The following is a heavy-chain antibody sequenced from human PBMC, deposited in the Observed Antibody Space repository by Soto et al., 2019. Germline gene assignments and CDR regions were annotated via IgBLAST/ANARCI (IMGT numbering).Heavy chain of an antibody. D-gene: IGHD2-15*01. CDR2: IYTDGTT. V-gene: IGHV4-4*07. Sequence: PSVILSLTCPVSGDSISDYFYWSWIQQPAGKGLEWIGRIYTDGTTKYNPSLKSRVTLSLDKSKNQFSLRLSSVTAADTAVYYFAREVRGGFTGIFDQWGRGSRVTVSS. J-gene: IGHJ4*02. CDR1: GDSISDYFY. CDR3: AREVRGGFTGIFDQ.